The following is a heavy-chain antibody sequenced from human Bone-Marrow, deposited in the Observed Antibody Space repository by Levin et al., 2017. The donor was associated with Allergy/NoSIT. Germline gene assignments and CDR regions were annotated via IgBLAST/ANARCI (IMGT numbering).Heavy chain of an antibody. V-gene: IGHV3-64*01. CDR3: ARGIPANYDYYYYYMDV. CDR2: ISSDGDVT. J-gene: IGHJ6*03. CDR1: GFTFSSYT. D-gene: IGHD6-25*01. Sequence: HPGGSLRLSCVASGFTFSSYTIHWVRQAPGKGLEYVSAISSDGDVTFYANSVKGRFTVSRDNSKNTVYLQMGSLRPEDMAVFYCARGIPANYDYYYYYMDVWGKGTTVTVSS.